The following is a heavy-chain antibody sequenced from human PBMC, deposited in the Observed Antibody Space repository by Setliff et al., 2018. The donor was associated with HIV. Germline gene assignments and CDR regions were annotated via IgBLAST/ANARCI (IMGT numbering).Heavy chain of an antibody. CDR2: FDPEDGET. CDR3: ATRGPYNWNERDAFDI. J-gene: IGHJ3*02. V-gene: IGHV1-24*01. D-gene: IGHD1-20*01. CDR1: GYTLTELS. Sequence: ASVKVSCKFSGYTLTELSMHWVRQAPGKGLEWMGGFDPEDGETIYAQKFQGRVTMTEDTSTDTAYMELSSLRSEDTAVYYCATRGPYNWNERDAFDIWGQGTMVTVSS.